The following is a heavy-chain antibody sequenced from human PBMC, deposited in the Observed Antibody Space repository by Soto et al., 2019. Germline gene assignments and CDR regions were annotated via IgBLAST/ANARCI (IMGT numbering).Heavy chain of an antibody. CDR1: GGSFSGYY. V-gene: IGHV4-34*01. CDR2: INHSGST. CDR3: ARVPSP. J-gene: IGHJ5*02. Sequence: PSETLSLTCAVYGGSFSGYYWTWIRQPPGTGLEWIGEINHSGSTYYNPTLKGRLIISVDTSKSQFSLKLSSVTAADTAVYYCARVPSPWGQGTLVTVSS.